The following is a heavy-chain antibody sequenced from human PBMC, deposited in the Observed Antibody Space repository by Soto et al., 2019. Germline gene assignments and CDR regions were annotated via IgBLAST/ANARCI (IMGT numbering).Heavy chain of an antibody. J-gene: IGHJ4*02. CDR3: ARWDGDYVFDY. V-gene: IGHV4-31*03. CDR2: IYYSGNT. Sequence: QVRLQESGPGLVKPSQTLSLTCTVSGGSISSGDYYWSWIRQHPGKGLEWIGYIYYSGNTYFNPSLKSRVTISVDTSKNQFSLKLSSVTAADTAVYYCARWDGDYVFDYWGQGTLVTVSS. CDR1: GGSISSGDYY. D-gene: IGHD4-17*01.